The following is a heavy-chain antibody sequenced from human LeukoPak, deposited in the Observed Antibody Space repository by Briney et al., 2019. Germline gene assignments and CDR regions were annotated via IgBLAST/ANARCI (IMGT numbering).Heavy chain of an antibody. CDR1: GFTFSSYW. CDR3: ARYCSSTSCYLFAFDI. V-gene: IGHV3-7*01. D-gene: IGHD2-2*01. Sequence: GGSLRLSCAASGFTFSSYWMSWVRQAPGKRLEWVANIKQDGSEKYYVDSVKGRFTVSRDNAKNSLYLQMNSLRAEDTAVYYCARYCSSTSCYLFAFDIWGQGTMVTVSS. J-gene: IGHJ3*02. CDR2: IKQDGSEK.